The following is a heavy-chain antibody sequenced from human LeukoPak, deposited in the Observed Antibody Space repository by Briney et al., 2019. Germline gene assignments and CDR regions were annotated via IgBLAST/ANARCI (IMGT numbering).Heavy chain of an antibody. V-gene: IGHV3-66*01. J-gene: IGHJ4*02. CDR1: GFTVKSTY. Sequence: GGSLRLSCGASGFTVKSTYMSWVRQAQGKGLEWVGVIYSGGSTYYSDAVKDRFIISRDNSENTIYLEMNNLRAEDTAVYYCVREGLKTTGDYWGQGTLVTVSS. CDR2: IYSGGST. D-gene: IGHD1-1*01. CDR3: VREGLKTTGDY.